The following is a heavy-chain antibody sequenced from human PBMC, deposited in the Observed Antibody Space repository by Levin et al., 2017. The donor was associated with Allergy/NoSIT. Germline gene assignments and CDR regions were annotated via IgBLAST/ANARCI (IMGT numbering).Heavy chain of an antibody. CDR3: ASHVLGGRGYDY. Sequence: KSSETLSLTCAVSGGSISNGDYSWSWIRQPPGKGLEWIAYIYNSGSTHYNPSLKSRVTISLDRSKNQFSLELSSVTAADTAVYYCASHVLGGRGYDYWGQGTLVTVSS. CDR2: IYNSGST. J-gene: IGHJ4*02. V-gene: IGHV4-30-2*01. D-gene: IGHD1-14*01. CDR1: GGSISNGDYS.